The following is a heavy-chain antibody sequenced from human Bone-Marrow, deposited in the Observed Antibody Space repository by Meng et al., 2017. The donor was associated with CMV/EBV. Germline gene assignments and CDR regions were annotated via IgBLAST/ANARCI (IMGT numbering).Heavy chain of an antibody. CDR3: ATDRPEVLAQIDF. V-gene: IGHV3-15*01. CDR2: IKSGGGTT. CDR1: GFTFANAW. J-gene: IGHJ4*02. D-gene: IGHD3-3*02. Sequence: SCAASGFTFANAWMSWVRQAPGKGLEWVARIKSGGGTTEYAAPVRGRFSISRDDSYNTLYLQMNSLKTEDTAIYYCATDRPEVLAQIDFWGQGTLVTVSS.